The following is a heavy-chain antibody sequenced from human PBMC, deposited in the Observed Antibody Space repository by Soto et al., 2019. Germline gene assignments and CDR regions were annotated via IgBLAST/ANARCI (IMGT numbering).Heavy chain of an antibody. D-gene: IGHD1-26*01. CDR3: ARDLAKGGGSAGFDY. V-gene: IGHV1-69*01. CDR2: IIPFLRTP. CDR1: GDTFRSYA. Sequence: QVQLVQSGPEVKKPGSSVKVSCESSGDTFRSYAMSWVRQAPGQGLEWMGGIIPFLRTPNYSQKFQGRVTITADESTRTTYMELRGLSSQDTATYFCARDLAKGGGSAGFDYWGQGTLVTVSS. J-gene: IGHJ4*02.